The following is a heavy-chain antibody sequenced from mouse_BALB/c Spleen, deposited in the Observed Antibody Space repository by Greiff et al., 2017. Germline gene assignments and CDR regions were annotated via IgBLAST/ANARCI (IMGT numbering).Heavy chain of an antibody. D-gene: IGHD2-1*01. Sequence: EVKLLESGPSLVKPSQTLSLTCSVTGDSITSGYWNWIRKFPGNKLEYMGYISYSGSTYYNPSLKSRISITRDTSKNQYYLQLNSVTTEDTATYYCARRGFGNLAWFAYWGQGTLVTVSA. J-gene: IGHJ3*01. CDR1: GDSITSGY. V-gene: IGHV3-8*02. CDR2: ISYSGST. CDR3: ARRGFGNLAWFAY.